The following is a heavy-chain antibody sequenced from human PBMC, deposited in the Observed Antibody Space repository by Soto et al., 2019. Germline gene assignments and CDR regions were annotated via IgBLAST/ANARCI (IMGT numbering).Heavy chain of an antibody. D-gene: IGHD4-17*01. CDR2: ISVVGSTK. V-gene: IGHV3-48*03. CDR1: GFTFSSHE. CDR3: AGAGDYDYHYSGMDV. J-gene: IGHJ6*02. Sequence: GGSLSLSCVASGFTFSSHEMKWVRQAPGKGLEWVSYISVVGSTKYYADSVKGRFTISSDNANNSLYLQMKSLRAADTAVYYCAGAGDYDYHYSGMDVWGPGTTVTVSS.